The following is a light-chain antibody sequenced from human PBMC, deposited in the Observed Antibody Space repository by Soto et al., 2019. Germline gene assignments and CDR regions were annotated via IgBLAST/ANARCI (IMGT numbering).Light chain of an antibody. CDR3: QQYYNWPPTFT. V-gene: IGKV3-15*01. CDR1: QSVSSN. Sequence: DILMTQSPATLSVSQGERVTLSCRASQSVSSNLAWYQQKPGQAPRLLIYGTSTRATGIPARFSGSGSGTEFTLTISSLQSEDFAVYFCQQYYNWPPTFTFGPGTKVDLK. J-gene: IGKJ3*01. CDR2: GTS.